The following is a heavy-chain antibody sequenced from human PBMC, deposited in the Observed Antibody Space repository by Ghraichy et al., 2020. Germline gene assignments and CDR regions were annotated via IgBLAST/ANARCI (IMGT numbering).Heavy chain of an antibody. CDR3: ARDQDYYDSSGYWGVDYYYGMDV. D-gene: IGHD3-22*01. J-gene: IGHJ6*02. V-gene: IGHV3-21*01. CDR1: GFTFSSYS. CDR2: ISSSSSYI. Sequence: GESLNISCAASGFTFSSYSMNWVRQAPGKGLEWVSSISSSSSYIYYADSVKGRFTISRDNAKNSLYLQMNSLRAEDTAVYYCARDQDYYDSSGYWGVDYYYGMDVWGQGTTVTVSS.